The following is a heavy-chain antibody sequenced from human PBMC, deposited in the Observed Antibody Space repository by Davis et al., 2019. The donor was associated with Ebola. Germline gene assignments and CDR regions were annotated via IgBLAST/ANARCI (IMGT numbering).Heavy chain of an antibody. V-gene: IGHV4-30-2*01. D-gene: IGHD3-10*01. CDR3: ARVRGGGAFDI. CDR1: GGPISSGGYS. J-gene: IGHJ3*02. CDR2: IYHSGST. Sequence: PSETLSLTCAVSGGPISSGGYSWSWIRQPPGKGLEWIGYIYHSGSTYYNPSLKSRVTISVDRSKNQFSLKLSSVTAADTAVYYCARVRGGGAFDIWGQGTMVTVSS.